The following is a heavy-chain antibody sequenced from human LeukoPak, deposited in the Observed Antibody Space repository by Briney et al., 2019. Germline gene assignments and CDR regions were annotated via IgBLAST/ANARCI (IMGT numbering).Heavy chain of an antibody. J-gene: IGHJ4*02. CDR3: ARDHDFGPDY. Sequence: ASLKVTCKASGYTFTGHYFHWLRQAPGQGLEWMGWIKPDTGATNFAQKFHGRLTMTTDTSISTGYMEPRSLTSDDTAMYYCARDHDFGPDYWGQGTLVTVS. V-gene: IGHV1-2*02. CDR2: IKPDTGAT. CDR1: GYTFTGHY. D-gene: IGHD4/OR15-4a*01.